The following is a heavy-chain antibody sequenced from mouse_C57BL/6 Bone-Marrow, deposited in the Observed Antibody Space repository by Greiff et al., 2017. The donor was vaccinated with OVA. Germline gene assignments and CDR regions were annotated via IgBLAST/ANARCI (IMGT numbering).Heavy chain of an antibody. CDR3: TRGYSNYYAMDY. CDR1: GYTFTDYE. D-gene: IGHD2-5*01. V-gene: IGHV1-15*01. CDR2: LDPETGGA. J-gene: IGHJ4*01. Sequence: QVQLQQSGAELVRPGASVTLSCKASGYTFTDYEMHWVKQTPVHGLEWIGALDPETGGAAYKQKFKGKAILTADKSSSTAYMELRSLTSEDSAVYYCTRGYSNYYAMDYWGQGTSVTVSS.